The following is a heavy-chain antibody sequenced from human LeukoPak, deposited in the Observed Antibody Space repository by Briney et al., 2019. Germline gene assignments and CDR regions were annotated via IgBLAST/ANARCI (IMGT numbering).Heavy chain of an antibody. Sequence: AGSLRLSCAASGFNFRGNAMHWVRQAPGKGLEWVAIIWYDGSNEYYGDSVKGRFSISRDNSKNTLYLQMNSLTVEDTAVYYCARGGISARPDYWGQGTLVTVSS. CDR2: IWYDGSNE. CDR3: ARGGISARPDY. D-gene: IGHD6-6*01. V-gene: IGHV3-33*01. CDR1: GFNFRGNA. J-gene: IGHJ4*02.